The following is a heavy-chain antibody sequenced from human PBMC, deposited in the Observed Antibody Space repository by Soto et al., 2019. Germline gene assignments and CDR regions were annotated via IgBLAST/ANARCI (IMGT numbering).Heavy chain of an antibody. CDR1: GYTFTNYY. CDR3: AIPLARTTPFGY. CDR2: IEPSDSYI. Sequence: EVQLVQSGAELKKPGESLRISCQASGYTFTNYYIAWVRQVPGKGLEWMGRIEPSDSYIKYSPSFEGHVTMSVDKSTSTAFLQWSRLEASDTAMYFCAIPLARTTPFGYWGQGSLVTVSS. D-gene: IGHD1-7*01. V-gene: IGHV5-10-1*03. J-gene: IGHJ4*02.